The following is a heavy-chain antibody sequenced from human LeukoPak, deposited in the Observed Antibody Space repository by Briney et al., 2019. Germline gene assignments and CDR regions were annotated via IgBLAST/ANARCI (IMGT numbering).Heavy chain of an antibody. CDR3: AKDPNSLTLPGYMDV. V-gene: IGHV3-33*06. D-gene: IGHD4-23*01. J-gene: IGHJ6*03. CDR2: IWYDGSNK. Sequence: PGGSLRLSCAASGFTFSSYGMHWVRQAPGKGLEWVAVIWYDGSNKYYADSVKGRFTISRDNSKNTLYLQMNSLRAEDTAVYYCAKDPNSLTLPGYMDVWGKGTTVTVSS. CDR1: GFTFSSYG.